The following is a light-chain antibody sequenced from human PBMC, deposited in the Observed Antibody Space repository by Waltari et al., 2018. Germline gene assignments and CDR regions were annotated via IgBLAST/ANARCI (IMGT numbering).Light chain of an antibody. CDR3: QQSYSSWT. Sequence: DIQMTQSPSSLSASVGDRVTITCRASQSISSYLNWYQQKPGKAPKLLIDAASSLQSGVPSRFIGSGSGTDFTLTISSLQPEDFATYYCQQSYSSWTFGQGTKVEIK. CDR1: QSISSY. CDR2: AAS. V-gene: IGKV1-39*01. J-gene: IGKJ1*01.